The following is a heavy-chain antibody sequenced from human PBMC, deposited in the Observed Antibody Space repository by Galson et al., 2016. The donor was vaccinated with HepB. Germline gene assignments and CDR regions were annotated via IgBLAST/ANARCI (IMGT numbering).Heavy chain of an antibody. V-gene: IGHV3-23*01. CDR1: GLTFSRYA. J-gene: IGHJ4*02. CDR2: INNGGAT. CDR3: AKDDFWSGYSRSGLDY. D-gene: IGHD3-3*01. Sequence: SLRLSCAASGLTFSRYAMTWVRQAPGKGLEWVSTINNGGATYYGDSVKGRFIISRDNSKNTLYLQMNNLRAEDTAMYYRAKDDFWSGYSRSGLDYWGQGTLVTIFS.